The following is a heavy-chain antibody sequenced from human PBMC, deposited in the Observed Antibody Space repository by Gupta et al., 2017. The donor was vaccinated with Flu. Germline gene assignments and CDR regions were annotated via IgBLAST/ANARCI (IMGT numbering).Heavy chain of an antibody. V-gene: IGHV3-23*01. CDR3: AKHGCASHDCYSDQ. D-gene: IGHD2-21*02. Sequence: EVQLSVSGGGLVQPGGSLSLSCVVSGFPFNSFAMNWVRQAPGKGLEWVSGIRHSGAATFYAGAGKGRFIISRDDSKNSVYLQMNGPSAEDTAIYYCAKHGCASHDCYSDQWGQGTLVTVSS. CDR1: GFPFNSFA. J-gene: IGHJ4*02. CDR2: IRHSGAAT.